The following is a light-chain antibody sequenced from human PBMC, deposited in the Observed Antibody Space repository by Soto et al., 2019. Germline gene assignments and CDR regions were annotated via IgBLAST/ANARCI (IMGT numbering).Light chain of an antibody. J-gene: IGKJ4*01. CDR3: QQYNKWPLT. Sequence: EIVMTQSPATLSVSPGERASLSCRASQSVNSSYLAWYQQKPGQAPRLLIYGASTRATGIPARFSGSGSGTEFTLSISSLQSEDFAVYSCQQYNKWPLTFGGGTKVDIK. CDR2: GAS. V-gene: IGKV3-15*01. CDR1: QSVNSSY.